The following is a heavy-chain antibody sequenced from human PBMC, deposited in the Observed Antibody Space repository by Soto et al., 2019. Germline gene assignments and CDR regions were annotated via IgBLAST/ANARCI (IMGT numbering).Heavy chain of an antibody. CDR1: GYTFTSYG. CDR2: MSAYNGNT. V-gene: IGHV1-18*01. D-gene: IGHD2-15*01. J-gene: IGHJ4*02. CDR3: VVAAQPYYFDY. Sequence: QVQLVQSGAEVKKPGASVKVSCKASGYTFTSYGISWVRQAPGQGREWMGWMSAYNGNTNYAQKLQGRVTMTTDTSTSTAYMELRSLRYDDTAVYSCVVAAQPYYFDYWGKGTLVTVSS.